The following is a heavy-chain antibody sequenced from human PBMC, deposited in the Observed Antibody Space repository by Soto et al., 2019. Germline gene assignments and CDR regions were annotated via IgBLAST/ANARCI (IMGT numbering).Heavy chain of an antibody. CDR1: GFSLSSKGMR. D-gene: IGHD3-16*01. J-gene: IGHJ4*02. CDR2: IDWDDDK. CDR3: ARSPGGFTVATYFFDY. Sequence: SGPTLVNPTPPLTLTCTFSGFSLSSKGMRVSWIRQPPGKALEWLARIDWDDDKFYSPSLRTRLAISKGTSKNQVVLTMTNVDPMDTATYYCARSPGGFTVATYFFDYWGQGTLVTVSS. V-gene: IGHV2-70*04.